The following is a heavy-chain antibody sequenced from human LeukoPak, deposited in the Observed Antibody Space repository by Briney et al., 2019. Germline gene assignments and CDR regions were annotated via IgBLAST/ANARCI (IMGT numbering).Heavy chain of an antibody. D-gene: IGHD3-9*01. V-gene: IGHV3-53*01. Sequence: GGSLRLSCAASGFTFSGYAMSWVRQAPGKGLEWVSVIYSGGSTYYADSVKGRFTISRDNSKNTLYLQMNSLRAEDTAVYYCARSLRYFDWLSPGYGMDVWGQGTTVTVSS. CDR3: ARSLRYFDWLSPGYGMDV. J-gene: IGHJ6*02. CDR1: GFTFSGYA. CDR2: IYSGGST.